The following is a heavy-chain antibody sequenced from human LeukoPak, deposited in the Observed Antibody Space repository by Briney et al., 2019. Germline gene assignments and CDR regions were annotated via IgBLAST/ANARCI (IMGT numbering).Heavy chain of an antibody. V-gene: IGHV5-51*01. J-gene: IGHJ4*02. CDR1: GCSFTXNW. CDR3: ARVDMTTISNGFDS. D-gene: IGHD5-24*01. Sequence: GCSFTXNWIAWVRRMPGKGLEYMGIIYPGDSDTRYSQSFQGQVIIPVDKSISTAYLQWSSLKASDSAMYFCARVDMTTISNGFDSWGQGTLVTVSS. CDR2: IYPGDSDT.